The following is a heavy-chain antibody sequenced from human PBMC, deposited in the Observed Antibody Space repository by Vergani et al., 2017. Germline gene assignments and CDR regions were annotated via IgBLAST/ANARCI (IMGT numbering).Heavy chain of an antibody. CDR2: ISYDGSNK. Sequence: VQLVESGGGVVQPGRSLRLSCAASGFTFSSYAMHWVRQAPGKGLEWVAVISYDGSNKYYADSVKGRFTISRDNSKNTLYLQMNSLRAEDTAVYYCAKGGGYIAVAGRNYFDYWGQGTLVTVSS. D-gene: IGHD6-19*01. CDR1: GFTFSSYA. J-gene: IGHJ4*02. V-gene: IGHV3-30*04. CDR3: AKGGGYIAVAGRNYFDY.